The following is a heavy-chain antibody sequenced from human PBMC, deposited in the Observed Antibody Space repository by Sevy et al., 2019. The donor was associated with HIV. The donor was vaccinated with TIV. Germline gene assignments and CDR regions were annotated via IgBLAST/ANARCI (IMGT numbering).Heavy chain of an antibody. V-gene: IGHV3-23*01. CDR2: ITSGGSGT. Sequence: GGSLRLSCEASGYTFSHYAMSWVRQAPGKGLEWVSAITSGGSGTYYAGSVKGRFTISRDNSKDTLYLQLHSLRPEDTAIYYYAKDRGRTAMIALESWGLGTLVTVSS. CDR3: AKDRGRTAMIALES. J-gene: IGHJ4*02. D-gene: IGHD5-18*01. CDR1: GYTFSHYA.